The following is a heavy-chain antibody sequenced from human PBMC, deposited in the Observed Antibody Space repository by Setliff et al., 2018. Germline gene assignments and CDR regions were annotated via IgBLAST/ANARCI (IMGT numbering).Heavy chain of an antibody. Sequence: PGGSLRLSCAASGLTFSSYWMSWVRQAPGKGLEWVANIKQDGSEKYYVDSVKGRFTISRDNAKNTLYLQMNSLRAEDTAVYYCARDGGLLQFLEWSRSYMDVWGKGTTVTVSS. CDR2: IKQDGSEK. J-gene: IGHJ6*03. V-gene: IGHV3-7*01. CDR3: ARDGGLLQFLEWSRSYMDV. D-gene: IGHD3-3*01. CDR1: GLTFSSYW.